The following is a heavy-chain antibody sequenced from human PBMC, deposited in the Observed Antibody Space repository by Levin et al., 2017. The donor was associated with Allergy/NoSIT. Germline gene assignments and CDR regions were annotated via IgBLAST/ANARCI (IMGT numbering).Heavy chain of an antibody. J-gene: IGHJ4*02. V-gene: IGHV3-21*01. CDR2: ISSSSSYI. CDR1: GFTFSSYS. D-gene: IGHD6-19*01. Sequence: LSLTCAASGFTFSSYSMNWVRQAPGKGLEWVSSISSSSSYIYYADSVKGRFTISRDNAKNSLYLQMNSLRAEDTAVYYCARDPGRYSSGWADYWGQGTLVTVSS. CDR3: ARDPGRYSSGWADY.